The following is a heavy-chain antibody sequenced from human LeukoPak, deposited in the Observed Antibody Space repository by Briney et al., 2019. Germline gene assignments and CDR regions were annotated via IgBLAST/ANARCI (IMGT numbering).Heavy chain of an antibody. J-gene: IGHJ6*02. D-gene: IGHD6-6*01. CDR1: GYTFTSYG. CDR2: ISAYNGNT. Sequence: ASVKVSCKASGYTFTSYGISWVRQAPGQGLEWMGWISAYNGNTNYAQKLQGRVIMTTDTSTSTAYMALRSLRSDDTAVYYCARASEYSSSSFGGLHYYYGMDVWGQGTTVTVSS. V-gene: IGHV1-18*01. CDR3: ARASEYSSSSFGGLHYYYGMDV.